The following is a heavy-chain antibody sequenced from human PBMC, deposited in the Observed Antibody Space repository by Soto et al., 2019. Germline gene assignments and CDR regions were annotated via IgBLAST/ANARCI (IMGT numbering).Heavy chain of an antibody. J-gene: IGHJ4*02. CDR2: INGDGSTT. D-gene: IGHD2-2*01. CDR1: GFTFSDYW. CDR3: VSRYCSTTSCFLY. V-gene: IGHV3-74*01. Sequence: PRGSLRLSCATSGFTFSDYWMHWVRQAPGKGLVWVSRINGDGSTTNYADSVKGRFTISRDNAKNTLYLQMSSLRAEDTAVYYCVSRYCSTTSCFLYWGQGTLVTVSS.